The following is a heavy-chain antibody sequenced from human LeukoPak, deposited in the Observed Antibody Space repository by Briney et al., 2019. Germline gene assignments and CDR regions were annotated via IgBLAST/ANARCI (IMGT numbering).Heavy chain of an antibody. CDR2: IYYSGST. CDR3: ARFADSSGYYDY. V-gene: IGHV4-59*08. CDR1: GGSISSYY. J-gene: IGHJ4*02. D-gene: IGHD3-22*01. Sequence: SETLSLTCTVSGGSISSYYWSWIRQPPGKGLEWIGYIYYSGSTNYSPSLKSRVTISVDTSKNQFSLKLSSVTAADAAVYYCARFADSSGYYDYWGQGTLVTVSS.